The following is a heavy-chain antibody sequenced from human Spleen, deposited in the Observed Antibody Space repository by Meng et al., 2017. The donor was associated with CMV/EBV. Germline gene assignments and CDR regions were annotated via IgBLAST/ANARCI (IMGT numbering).Heavy chain of an antibody. CDR2: IYYSGST. V-gene: IGHV4-61*01. J-gene: IGHJ4*02. D-gene: IGHD6-13*01. Sequence: GSLRLSCTVSGYSISSAYYWGWIRQPPGKGLEWIGYIYYSGSTNYNPSLKSRVTISVDTSKNQFSLKLSSVTAADTAVYYCARELAAAGNFDYWGQGTLVTVSS. CDR3: ARELAAAGNFDY. CDR1: GYSISSAYY.